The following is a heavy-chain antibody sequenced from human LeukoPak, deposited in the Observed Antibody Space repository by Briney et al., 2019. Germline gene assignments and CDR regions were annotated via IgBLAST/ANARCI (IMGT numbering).Heavy chain of an antibody. J-gene: IGHJ3*02. CDR3: ATPLRYCSSTSCYNEAFDI. Sequence: ASVKVSCKASGYTFTSYAMHWVRQAPGQRLEWMGWINAGNGNTKYSQKFQGRVTITRDTSASTAYMELSSLRSEDTAVYYCATPLRYCSSTSCYNEAFDIWGQGTMVTVSS. CDR1: GYTFTSYA. CDR2: INAGNGNT. D-gene: IGHD2-2*02. V-gene: IGHV1-3*01.